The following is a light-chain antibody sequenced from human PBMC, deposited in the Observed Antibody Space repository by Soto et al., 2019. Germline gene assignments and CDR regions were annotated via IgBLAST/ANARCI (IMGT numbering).Light chain of an antibody. J-gene: IGKJ5*01. CDR3: QQLNTFPVT. V-gene: IGKV1-9*01. Sequence: DIQLTQSPSFLSASVGDRVTISCRASQGISSYLAWYQQTPGKAPKLLIYASSTLQRGVPSRFSGSGSETEFNRAIGSLQPEDCAPYFGQQLNTFPVTFGQGTRLEI. CDR1: QGISSY. CDR2: ASS.